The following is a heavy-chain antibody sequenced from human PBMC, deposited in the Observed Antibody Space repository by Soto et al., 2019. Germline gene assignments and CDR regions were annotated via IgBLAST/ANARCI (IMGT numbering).Heavy chain of an antibody. Sequence: SETLSLTCTVSGGSIGYYYWSWIRQSPGKGLEWIGYIYYSGGPKYSPSLLSRVTISADTSKNQFSLKLRFMTPADTAVYYCARGRVVAVVAATRYWFDPWGQGTLVTVSS. CDR1: GGSIGYYY. D-gene: IGHD2-15*01. J-gene: IGHJ5*02. V-gene: IGHV4-59*01. CDR3: ARGRVVAVVAATRYWFDP. CDR2: IYYSGGP.